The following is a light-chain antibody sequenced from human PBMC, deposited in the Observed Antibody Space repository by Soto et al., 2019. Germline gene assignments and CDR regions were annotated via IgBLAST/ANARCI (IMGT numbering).Light chain of an antibody. V-gene: IGLV2-14*01. Sequence: QSALTQPASVSGSPGQSITISCTGTSSDVGNYDYVSWYQHHPGKAPKVIIYEVTNRPSGISNRFSGSKSGKTASLTISGLQAEDEADYYCISYTSSSTLVFGGGTKLTVL. J-gene: IGLJ2*01. CDR1: SSDVGNYDY. CDR3: ISYTSSSTLV. CDR2: EVT.